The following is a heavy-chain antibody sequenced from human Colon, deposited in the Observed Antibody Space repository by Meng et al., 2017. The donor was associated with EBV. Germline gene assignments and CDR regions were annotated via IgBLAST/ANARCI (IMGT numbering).Heavy chain of an antibody. J-gene: IGHJ4*02. CDR1: GGSLSSRNW. CDR2: IYHSGST. V-gene: IGHV4-4*02. Sequence: QGPLPESGPGLVKPSGTLSLTCAVSGGSLSSRNWWSWVRQPPGKGLEWIGEIYHSGSTNYNPSLKSRVTISVDESKNQFSLRLSSVTAADTAVYYCARVGAYCGGDCYHPRWGQGTLVTVSS. CDR3: ARVGAYCGGDCYHPR. D-gene: IGHD2-21*02.